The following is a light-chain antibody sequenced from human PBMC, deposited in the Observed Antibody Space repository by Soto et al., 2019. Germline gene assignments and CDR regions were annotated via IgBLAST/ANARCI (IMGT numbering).Light chain of an antibody. Sequence: QSALTQPASVSGSPGQSITFSCTGTSSDVGGYNYVSWYQQHPGKAPKLMIYEVNNRPSGVSNRFSGSKSGNTASLTISGLQAEDEADYYCSSFTRSSTWLFGGGTKLTVL. J-gene: IGLJ3*02. CDR3: SSFTRSSTWL. V-gene: IGLV2-14*01. CDR2: EVN. CDR1: SSDVGGYNY.